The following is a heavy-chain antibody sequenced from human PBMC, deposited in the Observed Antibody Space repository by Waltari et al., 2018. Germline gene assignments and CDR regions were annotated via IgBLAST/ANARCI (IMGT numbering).Heavy chain of an antibody. V-gene: IGHV4-30-4*08. D-gene: IGHD3-3*01. CDR1: GGSISSGDYY. CDR2: IYYSRST. Sequence: QVQLQESGPGLVKPSQTLSLTCTVSGGSISSGDYYWSWIRQPPGKGLEWIGYIYYSRSTYYNPSLKIRVTRAVDTSKNQFSLKLSSVTAADTAVYYCSRSVPYDYDFWSGYYLFDYWGQGTLVTVSS. CDR3: SRSVPYDYDFWSGYYLFDY. J-gene: IGHJ4*02.